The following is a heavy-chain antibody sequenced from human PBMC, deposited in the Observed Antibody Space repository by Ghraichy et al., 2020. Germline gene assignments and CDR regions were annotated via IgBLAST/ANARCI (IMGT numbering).Heavy chain of an antibody. V-gene: IGHV4-39*01. J-gene: IGHJ4*02. D-gene: IGHD3-10*01. CDR3: ATNYYGSGSYDFMGY. CDR2: IYYSGST. CDR1: GVSISSIFYY. Sequence: ETLSLTCTVSGVSISSIFYYWGWIRQPPGKGLECIGTIYYSGSTDYKPSLKSRVTISVDTSKNQFSLMLNSVTAADTAVYYCATNYYGSGSYDFMGYWGQGTLVTVSS.